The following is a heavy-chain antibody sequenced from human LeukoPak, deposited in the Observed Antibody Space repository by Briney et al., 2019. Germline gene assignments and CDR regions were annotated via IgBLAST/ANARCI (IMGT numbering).Heavy chain of an antibody. CDR2: IIPIFGTA. V-gene: IGHV1-69*05. D-gene: IGHD5-24*01. CDR1: GGTFSSYA. CDR3: ARMDGYNRIFDY. J-gene: IGHJ4*02. Sequence: SVKVSCKASGGTFSSYAISWVRQAPGQGLEWMGGIIPIFGTANYAQKFEGRVTITTDESTSTAYMELSSLRSEDTAVYYCARMDGYNRIFDYWGQGTLVTVSS.